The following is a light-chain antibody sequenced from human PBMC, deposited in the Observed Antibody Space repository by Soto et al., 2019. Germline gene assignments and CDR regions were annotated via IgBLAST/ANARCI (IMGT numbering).Light chain of an antibody. J-gene: IGLJ3*02. CDR1: SSDVGGYNY. Sequence: QSALTQPASVSGSPGQSITISCTGTSSDVGGYNYVSWYQQHPGKAPKLMIFKVNNRPSGISGRFSGSKSGNTASLTISGLQAEDEGDYYCMSFVESTSTHWVLGGGTKVTVL. CDR3: MSFVESTSTHWV. CDR2: KVN. V-gene: IGLV2-14*01.